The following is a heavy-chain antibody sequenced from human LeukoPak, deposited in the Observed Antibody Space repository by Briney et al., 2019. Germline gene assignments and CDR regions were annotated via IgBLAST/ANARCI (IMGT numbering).Heavy chain of an antibody. J-gene: IGHJ5*02. CDR1: GFTFSSYA. CDR2: ISGSGGST. V-gene: IGHV3-23*01. D-gene: IGHD3-10*01. CDR3: AKGSGSGSYYKNYFDP. Sequence: GGSLRLSCAASGFTFSSYAMSWVRQAPGKGLEWVSAISGSGGSTYYADSVKGRFTISRDNSKNTMYLQMNSLRAEDTAVYYCAKGSGSGSYYKNYFDPWGQGTLVTVSS.